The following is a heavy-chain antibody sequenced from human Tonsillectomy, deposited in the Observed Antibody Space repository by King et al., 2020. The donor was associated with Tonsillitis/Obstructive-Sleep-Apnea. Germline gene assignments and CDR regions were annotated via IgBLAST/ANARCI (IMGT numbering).Heavy chain of an antibody. V-gene: IGHV3-49*04. J-gene: IGHJ4*02. CDR2: IRSEVYGGTT. CDR1: GFTFGDHA. D-gene: IGHD1-26*01. Sequence: VQLVESGGGLVQPGRSLRLSCTASGFTFGDHAMSWVRQAPGKGLEWVGFIRSEVYGGTTEYAASVKGRFTISRDDSKSIAYLQMNSLKTEDTAVYYCTRAYPAVGATRAPDYWGQGTLVTVSS. CDR3: TRAYPAVGATRAPDY.